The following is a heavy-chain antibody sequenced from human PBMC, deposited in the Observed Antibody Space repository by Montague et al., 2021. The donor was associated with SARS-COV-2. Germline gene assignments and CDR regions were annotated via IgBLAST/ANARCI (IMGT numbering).Heavy chain of an antibody. CDR2: ISSSSSTI. D-gene: IGHD3-3*01. CDR3: ARGNGGPNRRFLEWLSPDGMDV. J-gene: IGHJ6*02. CDR1: GFTFSSYS. Sequence: SLRLSCAASGFTFSSYSMNWVRQAPGKGLEWVSYISSSSSTIYYADSVKGRFTISRDNAKNSLYLQMNSLRDEDTAVYYCARGNGGPNRRFLEWLSPDGMDVWGQGTTVTVSS. V-gene: IGHV3-48*02.